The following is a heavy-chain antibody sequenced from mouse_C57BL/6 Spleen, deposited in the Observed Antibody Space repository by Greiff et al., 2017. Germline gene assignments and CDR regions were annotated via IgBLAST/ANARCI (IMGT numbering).Heavy chain of an antibody. V-gene: IGHV1-54*01. CDR3: AREGDDGYYLDY. J-gene: IGHJ2*01. CDR2: INPGSGGT. Sequence: QVQLQQSGAELVRPGTSVKVSCKASGYAFTNYLIEWVKQRPGQGLEWIGVINPGSGGTNYNEKFKGKATLTADKSSSTAYMQLSSLTSEDSAVYFCAREGDDGYYLDYWGQGTTLTVSS. CDR1: GYAFTNYL. D-gene: IGHD2-3*01.